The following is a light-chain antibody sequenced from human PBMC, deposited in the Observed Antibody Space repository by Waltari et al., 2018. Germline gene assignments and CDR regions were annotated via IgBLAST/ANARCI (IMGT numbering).Light chain of an antibody. V-gene: IGLV2-23*03. CDR2: EGS. CDR3: CSYAGSSTFDVV. Sequence: QSALTQPASVSGSPGQSLTISCTGTSRDVGSYNLVPWYQQHPGKAPKLMIYEGSKRPSGVSNRFSGSKSGNTASLTISGLQAEDEADYYCCSYAGSSTFDVVFGGGTKLTVL. J-gene: IGLJ2*01. CDR1: SRDVGSYNL.